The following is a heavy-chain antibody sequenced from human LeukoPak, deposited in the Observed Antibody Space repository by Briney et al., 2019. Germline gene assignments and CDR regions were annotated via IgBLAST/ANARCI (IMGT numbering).Heavy chain of an antibody. Sequence: SETLSLTCTVSGGSISSSSYYWGWIRQPPGKGLEWIGSIYYSGSTYYNPSLKSRVTISVDTSKNQFSLKLSSVTAADTAVYYCARTPGELFPLDYWGQGTLVTVSS. CDR3: ARTPGELFPLDY. CDR2: IYYSGST. CDR1: GGSISSSSYY. V-gene: IGHV4-39*01. J-gene: IGHJ4*02. D-gene: IGHD3-10*01.